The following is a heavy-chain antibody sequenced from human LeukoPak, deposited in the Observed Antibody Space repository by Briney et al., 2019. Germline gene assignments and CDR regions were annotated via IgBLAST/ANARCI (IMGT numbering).Heavy chain of an antibody. CDR2: IRYDGSET. Sequence: GGSLRLSCAASGFTFSGYGMHWVRQAPGKGLDWVTAIRYDGSETAYADSVKGRFTISRDNSKNTLYLQMNSLRVEDTAIYYCARENWNAAKHVLGIWGQGTMVSVAS. CDR3: ARENWNAAKHVLGI. V-gene: IGHV3-33*01. CDR1: GFTFSGYG. J-gene: IGHJ3*02. D-gene: IGHD1-1*01.